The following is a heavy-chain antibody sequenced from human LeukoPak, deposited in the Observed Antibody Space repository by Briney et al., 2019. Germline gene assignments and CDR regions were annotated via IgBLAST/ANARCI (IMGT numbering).Heavy chain of an antibody. D-gene: IGHD1-1*01. Sequence: AGGSLRLSCAASGFTFSSYSMNWVRQAPGKGLEWVSSISSSSSYIYYADSVKGRFTISRDNAKNSLYLQMNSLRAEDTAVYYCAKVAHWNGGEGRLDYWGQGTLVTVSS. J-gene: IGHJ4*02. V-gene: IGHV3-21*01. CDR2: ISSSSSYI. CDR3: AKVAHWNGGEGRLDY. CDR1: GFTFSSYS.